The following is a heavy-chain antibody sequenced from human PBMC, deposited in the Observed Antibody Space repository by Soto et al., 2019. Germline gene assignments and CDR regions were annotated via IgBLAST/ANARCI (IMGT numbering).Heavy chain of an antibody. D-gene: IGHD3-22*01. CDR1: GDSISSGDYY. J-gene: IGHJ3*02. CDR2: TYHSGRT. Sequence: QVHLQESGPGLVEPSQTLSLTCTVSGDSISSGDYYWSWIRQSPDKGLEWIGYTYHSGRTYYKPSLKSRVTISADTSKNQSSLKLRSVTAADTAGYYCARRHYYDSSGYADALDIWGQGKSVTVSS. V-gene: IGHV4-30-4*01. CDR3: ARRHYYDSSGYADALDI.